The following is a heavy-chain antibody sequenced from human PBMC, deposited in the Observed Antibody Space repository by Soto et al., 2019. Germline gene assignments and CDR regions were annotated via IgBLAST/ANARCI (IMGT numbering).Heavy chain of an antibody. CDR3: AGHLNMPGTRGFDS. CDR2: IYHGGST. Sequence: QVQLQESGPGLVKPPGTLSLTCTVSSGSITSSKWWSWVRQPPGKGLEWIGEIYHGGSTNYNPSLKGRGTIAGDKAKNPVPLELNSVTAAETAGYYLAGHLNMPGTRGFDSWGQGTLVTVSS. J-gene: IGHJ4*02. D-gene: IGHD2-2*01. V-gene: IGHV4-4*03. CDR1: SGSITSSKW.